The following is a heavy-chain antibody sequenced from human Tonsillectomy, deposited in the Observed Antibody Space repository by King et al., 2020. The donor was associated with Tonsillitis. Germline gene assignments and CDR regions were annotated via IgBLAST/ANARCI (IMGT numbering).Heavy chain of an antibody. J-gene: IGHJ4*02. Sequence: VQLVESGGVVVQPGGSLRLSCAASGFTFDDYAMHWVRQAPGKGLEWVSLISWDGGSTFYADSVKGRFTISRDNSKNSLYLQMNSLRAEDTALYYCAKDRGSSGWNPYFDFWGQGTLVTVSS. CDR3: AKDRGSSGWNPYFDF. CDR1: GFTFDDYA. V-gene: IGHV3-43D*03. CDR2: ISWDGGST. D-gene: IGHD6-19*01.